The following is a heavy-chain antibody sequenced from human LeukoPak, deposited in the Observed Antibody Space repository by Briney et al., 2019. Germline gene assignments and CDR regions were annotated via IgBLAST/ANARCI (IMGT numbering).Heavy chain of an antibody. J-gene: IGHJ6*04. V-gene: IGHV1-18*04. CDR2: ISAYNGNT. CDR3: ARDPCYCSSTSCSYYYGMDV. D-gene: IGHD2-2*01. CDR1: GYTFTSYG. Sequence: ASVKVSCKASGYTFTSYGISWVRQAPGQGLEWMGWISAYNGNTNYAQKLQGRVTMTTDTSTSTAYMELRSLRSDDTAVYYCARDPCYCSSTSCSYYYGMDVWGKGTTVTVSS.